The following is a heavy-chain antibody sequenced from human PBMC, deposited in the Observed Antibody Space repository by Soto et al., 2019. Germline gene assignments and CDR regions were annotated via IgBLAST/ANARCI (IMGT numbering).Heavy chain of an antibody. Sequence: EVQLVESGGGLVKPGGSLRLSCAASGFTFSSYSMNWVRQAPGKGLEWVSLISSSRSYIYYADSVKGRFHLSRDNAKNSLYPPMTRLRAEGTAVYSCASDRGGDLKAFDIWGQGKMVTVSS. J-gene: IGHJ3*02. CDR3: ASDRGGDLKAFDI. V-gene: IGHV3-21*01. CDR1: GFTFSSYS. CDR2: ISSSRSYI. D-gene: IGHD3-10*01.